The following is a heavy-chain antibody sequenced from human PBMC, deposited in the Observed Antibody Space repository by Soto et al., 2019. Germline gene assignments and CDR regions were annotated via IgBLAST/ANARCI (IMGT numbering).Heavy chain of an antibody. J-gene: IGHJ4*02. V-gene: IGHV4-59*01. CDR1: GGSINNYY. D-gene: IGHD3-10*01. Sequence: QVQLQESGPGLVKPAETLSLSCTVSGGSINNYYWSWIRQPPGKGLEWIGYIYYSGTTSYNPSLNSRVTMSVDRAKNQCSLKVSSVTAADTAVYYCARESYYGSGATVVAYWGQGTLVTVSS. CDR3: ARESYYGSGATVVAY. CDR2: IYYSGTT.